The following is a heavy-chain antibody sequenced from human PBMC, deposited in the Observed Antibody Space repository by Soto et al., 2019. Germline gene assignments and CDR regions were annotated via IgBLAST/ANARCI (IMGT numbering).Heavy chain of an antibody. CDR1: GGSISSYY. J-gene: IGHJ5*02. CDR3: ARDLGYSSGWGSWFDP. V-gene: IGHV4-59*01. Sequence: PSETLSLPCTVSGGSISSYYWSWIRQTPGKGLEWIGYIYYSGSTNYNPSLKSRVTISVDTSKNQFSLKLSSVTAADTAVYYCARDLGYSSGWGSWFDPWGQGTLVTVSS. CDR2: IYYSGST. D-gene: IGHD6-19*01.